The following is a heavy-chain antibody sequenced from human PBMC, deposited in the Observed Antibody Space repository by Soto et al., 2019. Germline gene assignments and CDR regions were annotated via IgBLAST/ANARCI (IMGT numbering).Heavy chain of an antibody. CDR1: GFTFSSYA. J-gene: IGHJ4*02. CDR3: AKDLVLRYFDWLPQYFDY. CDR2: ISGSGGST. Sequence: EVQRLESGGGLVEPGGSLRLSCAASGFTFSSYAMSWVRQAPGKGLEWVSAISGSGGSTYYADSVKGRFTISRDNSKNTLYLQMNSLRAEDTAVYYCAKDLVLRYFDWLPQYFDYWGQGTLVTVSS. D-gene: IGHD3-9*01. V-gene: IGHV3-23*01.